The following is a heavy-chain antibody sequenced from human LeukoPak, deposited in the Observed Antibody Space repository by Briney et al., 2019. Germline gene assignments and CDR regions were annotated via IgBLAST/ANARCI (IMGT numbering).Heavy chain of an antibody. V-gene: IGHV1-69*13. Sequence: SVKVSCKASGGTFGSYAISWVRQARGQGLEWMGGIIPIFGTANYAQKFQGRVTITADESTSTAYMELSSLRSEDTAVYYCAVAAGSGSLRFQHWGQGTLVTVSS. J-gene: IGHJ1*01. CDR3: AVAAGSGSLRFQH. CDR2: IIPIFGTA. D-gene: IGHD3-10*01. CDR1: GGTFGSYA.